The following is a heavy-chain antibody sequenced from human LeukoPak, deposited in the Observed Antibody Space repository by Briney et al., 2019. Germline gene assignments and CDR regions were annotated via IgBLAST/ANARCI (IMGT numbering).Heavy chain of an antibody. CDR3: AKDRVLRYFDWLFDLDY. J-gene: IGHJ4*02. V-gene: IGHV3-21*01. D-gene: IGHD3-9*01. CDR2: ISSSSSYI. Sequence: KTGGSLRLSCAASGFTFSSYSMNWVRQAPGKGLEWVSSISSSSSYIYYADSVKGRFTISRDNSTNTLYLQMNSLRAEDTAVYYCAKDRVLRYFDWLFDLDYWGQGTLVTVSS. CDR1: GFTFSSYS.